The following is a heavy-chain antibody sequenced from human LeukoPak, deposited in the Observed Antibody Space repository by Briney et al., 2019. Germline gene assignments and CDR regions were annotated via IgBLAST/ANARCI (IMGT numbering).Heavy chain of an antibody. V-gene: IGHV3-23*01. D-gene: IGHD2-2*01. Sequence: PGGSLRLSCAASGFTLRNYSMNWVRQAPVKGLEWVSAVSNSGADTYYADSVKGRSTISRDNSKNTRYLQMNNLRAEDTAIYYCVKEYNKYPYNWFDPWGQGTLVTVSS. CDR3: VKEYNKYPYNWFDP. J-gene: IGHJ5*02. CDR2: VSNSGADT. CDR1: GFTLRNYS.